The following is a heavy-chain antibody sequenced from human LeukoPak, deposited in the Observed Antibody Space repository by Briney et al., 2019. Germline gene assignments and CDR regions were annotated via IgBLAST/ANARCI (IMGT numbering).Heavy chain of an antibody. CDR2: ISGSGNST. V-gene: IGHV3-23*01. CDR1: GFTFSSYA. J-gene: IGHJ2*01. D-gene: IGHD4-23*01. CDR3: VKDNSNRYWYFDL. Sequence: PGGSLRLSCGASGFTFSSYAMIWVRQAPGKGLEWVSFISGSGNSTYYADSVKGRFTISRDNSKNTLYLQTNSLRGEDTAVYHCVKDNSNRYWYFDLWGRGTLVTVSS.